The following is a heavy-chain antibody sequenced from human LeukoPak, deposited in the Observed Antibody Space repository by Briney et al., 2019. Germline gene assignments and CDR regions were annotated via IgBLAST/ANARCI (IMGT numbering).Heavy chain of an antibody. Sequence: PGGSLRLSCAASGFTFSSYAMSWVRQAPGKGLEWVSAISGSGGSTYCADSVKGRFTISRDNSKNTLYLQMNSLRAEDTAVYYCAGSYGSGSYYPPLFDYWGQGTLVTVSS. V-gene: IGHV3-23*01. CDR2: ISGSGGST. CDR3: AGSYGSGSYYPPLFDY. D-gene: IGHD3-10*01. J-gene: IGHJ4*02. CDR1: GFTFSSYA.